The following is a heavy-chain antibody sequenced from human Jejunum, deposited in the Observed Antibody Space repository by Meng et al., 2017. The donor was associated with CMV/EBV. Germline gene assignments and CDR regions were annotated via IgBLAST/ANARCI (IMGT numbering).Heavy chain of an antibody. CDR2: INPDSGGT. Sequence: KASGNTFTGYYLHWVRQAPGQGLEWMGWINPDSGGTEYSQKFQGRVTMTRDTSITTAFMELSRLRSDDTAVYYCARDLRPTNYYFDYWGQGTLVTSPQ. D-gene: IGHD4/OR15-4a*01. V-gene: IGHV1-2*02. J-gene: IGHJ4*02. CDR3: ARDLRPTNYYFDY. CDR1: GNTFTGYY.